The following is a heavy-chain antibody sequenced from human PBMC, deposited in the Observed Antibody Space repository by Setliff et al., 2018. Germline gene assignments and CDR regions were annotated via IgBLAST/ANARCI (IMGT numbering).Heavy chain of an antibody. Sequence: SETLSLTCAVYGGSFSGYYWSWIRQPPGKGLEWIGEINHSGSTNYNPSLKSRVTISVDTSKNQFSLKLSSVTAADTAVYYCARVPNFWSGYSDYWGQGTLVTGSS. CDR2: INHSGST. D-gene: IGHD3-3*01. CDR3: ARVPNFWSGYSDY. J-gene: IGHJ4*02. V-gene: IGHV4-34*01. CDR1: GGSFSGYY.